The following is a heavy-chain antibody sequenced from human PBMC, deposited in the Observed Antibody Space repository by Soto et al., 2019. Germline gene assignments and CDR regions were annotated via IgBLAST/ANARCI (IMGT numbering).Heavy chain of an antibody. J-gene: IGHJ6*02. CDR3: GRGPSPRAPAGGTPYYYAMDV. V-gene: IGHV1-8*02. D-gene: IGHD6-13*01. CDR1: GYDFTAYD. CDR2: MNPINGAA. Sequence: QVQLVQSGAEVKQSGASLKVSCKASGYDFTAYDINWVRQASGQGLEWMGWMNPINGAAGSARRFQGRVSMTRNTATGTAYLELISLRSDDTAVYYCGRGPSPRAPAGGTPYYYAMDVWGQGTTVTVSS.